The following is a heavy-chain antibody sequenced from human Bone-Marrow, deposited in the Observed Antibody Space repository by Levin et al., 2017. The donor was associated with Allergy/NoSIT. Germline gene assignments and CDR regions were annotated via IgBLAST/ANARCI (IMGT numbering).Heavy chain of an antibody. Sequence: GGSLRLSCAGSGITFDDYAMYWVRQAPGKGLEWVSGISWNSGSIGYADSVKGRFTVSRDNAKNSLYLQMNSLRAEDTALYYCAKGLSTYLAAVDHWGQGTLVTVSS. V-gene: IGHV3-9*01. D-gene: IGHD6-13*01. CDR2: ISWNSGSI. CDR3: AKGLSTYLAAVDH. J-gene: IGHJ4*02. CDR1: GITFDDYA.